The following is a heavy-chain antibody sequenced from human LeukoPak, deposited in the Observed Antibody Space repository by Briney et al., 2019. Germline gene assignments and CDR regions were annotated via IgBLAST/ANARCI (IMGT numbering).Heavy chain of an antibody. V-gene: IGHV3-66*01. J-gene: IGHJ6*03. D-gene: IGHD1-26*01. Sequence: GGSLRLSCAASGFTVSSNYMSWVRQAPGKGLEWVSFIYSGGSTYYADSVKGRFTISRDNSKDTLYLQMNSLRAEDTAVYYCARDPYSGSYSAYYYYYMDVWGKGTTVTVSS. CDR3: ARDPYSGSYSAYYYYYMDV. CDR1: GFTVSSNY. CDR2: IYSGGST.